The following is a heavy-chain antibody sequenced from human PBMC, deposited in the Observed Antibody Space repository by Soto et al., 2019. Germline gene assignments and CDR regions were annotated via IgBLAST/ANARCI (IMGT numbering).Heavy chain of an antibody. CDR1: GYTFTSYD. Sequence: QVQLVQSGAEVKKPGASVKVSCKASGYTFTSYDITWVRQATGQGLAWMGWMNPNSGNTGYAQKFQGRVTMTRNTSISTAYLEMRSLGSADTAVYSCAREEVGGMDVWGQGTAVPVSS. V-gene: IGHV1-8*01. J-gene: IGHJ6*02. CDR2: MNPNSGNT. CDR3: AREEVGGMDV.